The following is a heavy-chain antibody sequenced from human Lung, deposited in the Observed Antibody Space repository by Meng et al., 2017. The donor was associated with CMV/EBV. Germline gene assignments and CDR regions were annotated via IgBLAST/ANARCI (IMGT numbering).Heavy chain of an antibody. CDR1: GFTFDDYS. D-gene: IGHD3-10*01. J-gene: IGHJ4*02. CDR2: ISWNSANT. Sequence: SXKISCAASGFTFDDYSMHWVRQAPGKGLEWVSGISWNSANTGYADSVKGRFTISRDNGHNSLFLQMNSLRAEDTALYYCVKVGVGFGENWGQGTLVTVSS. V-gene: IGHV3-9*01. CDR3: VKVGVGFGEN.